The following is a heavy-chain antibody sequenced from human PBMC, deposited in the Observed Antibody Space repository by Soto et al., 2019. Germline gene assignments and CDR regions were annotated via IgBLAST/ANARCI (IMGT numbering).Heavy chain of an antibody. CDR3: ARVNQLAPKRNAFDI. CDR1: DGSINSYF. CDR2: IHYSGSS. V-gene: IGHV4-59*01. Sequence: SATLSLTCTVSDGSINSYFWSWIRQPPGKGLEWIGYIHYSGSSNYNPSLKSRVTMSVDSSKNQFSLELSSLTAADTAVYYCARVNQLAPKRNAFDIWGQGTKVTVSS. J-gene: IGHJ3*02. D-gene: IGHD1-1*01.